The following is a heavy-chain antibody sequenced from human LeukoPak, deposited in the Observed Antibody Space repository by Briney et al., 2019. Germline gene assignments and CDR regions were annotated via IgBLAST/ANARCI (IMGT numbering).Heavy chain of an antibody. D-gene: IGHD3-10*01. J-gene: IGHJ6*03. CDR3: ATVTRGSEGHYYYYYYMDV. CDR2: ISAYNGKT. Sequence: ASVKVSCKASGYTFNTYGISWVRQAPGQGLEWLGWISAYNGKTNYAQNLQGRVTMTTDTSTSTAYMELSSLRSEDTAVYYCATVTRGSEGHYYYYYYMDVWGKGTTVTISS. CDR1: GYTFNTYG. V-gene: IGHV1-18*01.